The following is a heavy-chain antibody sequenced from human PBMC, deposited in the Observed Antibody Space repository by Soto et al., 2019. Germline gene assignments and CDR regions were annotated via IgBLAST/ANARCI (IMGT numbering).Heavy chain of an antibody. Sequence: PGGSLNLSGAAPEFTVISNNMSWVRQAPGKGLEWVSSIYRDSSTHYADSVKGRFIISRDNSKNTLYLQMNSLRAEDTAVYYCTRDPTDVGSDPDYWGQGTLVTV. J-gene: IGHJ4*02. CDR3: TRDPTDVGSDPDY. CDR1: EFTVISNN. V-gene: IGHV3-66*01. D-gene: IGHD2-15*01. CDR2: IYRDSST.